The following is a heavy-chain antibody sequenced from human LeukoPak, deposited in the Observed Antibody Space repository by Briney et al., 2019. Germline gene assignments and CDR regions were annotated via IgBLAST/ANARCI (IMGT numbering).Heavy chain of an antibody. CDR1: GDSLNSGSYY. CDR3: ARMPRGVAVVTLYYFDS. CDR2: ISYRGTT. V-gene: IGHV4-31*03. J-gene: IGHJ4*02. D-gene: IGHD2-21*02. Sequence: PSQTLSLTCTVFGDSLNSGSYYWSWIRQHSERGLEWIGYISYRGTTFYNPSLKSRVSISGDTSKTQFSLNINSVTAADTAVYYCARMPRGVAVVTLYYFDSWGQGTLVTVSS.